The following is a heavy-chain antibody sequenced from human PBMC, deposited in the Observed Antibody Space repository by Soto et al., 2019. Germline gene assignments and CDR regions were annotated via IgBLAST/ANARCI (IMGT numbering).Heavy chain of an antibody. CDR3: ARQGFGPLHGLVDV. Sequence: QVQLQESGPGLVKPSETMSLSCTVSGGSISSYYWRWFRQSPGKRMEWIGYVHHSWGSSYTPSLQSRVARSLDTSKSQFSLKVTSVTAPDTAVYYCARQGFGPLHGLVDVWCPGTTVTVSS. V-gene: IGHV4-59*08. D-gene: IGHD3-10*01. J-gene: IGHJ6*02. CDR1: GGSISSYY. CDR2: VHHSWGS.